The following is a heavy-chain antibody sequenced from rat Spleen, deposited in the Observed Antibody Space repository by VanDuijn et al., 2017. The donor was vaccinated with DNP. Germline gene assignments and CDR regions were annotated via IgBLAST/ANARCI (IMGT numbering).Heavy chain of an antibody. CDR1: GFTFSDYN. CDR2: IIYDGRRT. J-gene: IGHJ2*01. Sequence: EVQLVESGGGLVQPGRSLKLSCAASGFTFSDYNMAWVRQAPKKRLEWVATIIYDGRRTYYRDSVRGRFTTSRDNAKSTLYLQVDILRSEDKATYYCAKDLQWYAMDAWGQGVMVTVSS. D-gene: IGHD1-1*01. V-gene: IGHV5-7*01. CDR3: AKDLQWYAMDA.